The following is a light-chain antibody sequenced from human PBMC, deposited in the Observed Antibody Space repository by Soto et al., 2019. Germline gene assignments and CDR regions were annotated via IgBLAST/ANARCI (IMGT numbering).Light chain of an antibody. CDR1: NSNIGSNT. CDR3: AAWDDSLNAVL. J-gene: IGLJ2*01. Sequence: SALTQPPSASGTPRQRGTISFSGNNSNIGSNTVNWYQHLPGTAPKLLIYSNNQRPSGVPDRFSGSKSGTSASLAISGLQSEDEADYYCAAWDDSLNAVLFGGGTKVTVL. V-gene: IGLV1-44*01. CDR2: SNN.